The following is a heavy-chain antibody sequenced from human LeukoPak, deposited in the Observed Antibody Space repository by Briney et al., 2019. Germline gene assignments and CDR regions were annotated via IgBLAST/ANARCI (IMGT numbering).Heavy chain of an antibody. Sequence: PSETLSLTCSVSGASISSYYWNWIRQSAGKGLEWVGRIYASGSTNYNPSLKGRVTISMDKSKNQFSLNLKSVTAADTAIYYCARDFYGDDGHHPFDYWGQGVLVTVSS. J-gene: IGHJ4*02. V-gene: IGHV4-4*07. CDR1: GASISSYY. CDR2: IYASGST. CDR3: ARDFYGDDGHHPFDY. D-gene: IGHD2/OR15-2a*01.